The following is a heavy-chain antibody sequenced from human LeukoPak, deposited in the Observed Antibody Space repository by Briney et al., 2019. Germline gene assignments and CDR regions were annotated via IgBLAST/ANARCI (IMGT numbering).Heavy chain of an antibody. CDR2: ITSSRGDI. D-gene: IGHD2-21*02. CDR3: TRVNGDSVDADYYYYMDV. V-gene: IGHV3-21*01. CDR1: GFTFYNYA. J-gene: IGHJ6*03. Sequence: GGSLRLSCAASGFTFYNYAMSWVRQAPGRGLEWLSAITSSRGDIYYADSAKGRFTISRDNAKNSLYLQINSLRAEDTAVYYCTRVNGDSVDADYYYYMDVWGKGTTVTVSS.